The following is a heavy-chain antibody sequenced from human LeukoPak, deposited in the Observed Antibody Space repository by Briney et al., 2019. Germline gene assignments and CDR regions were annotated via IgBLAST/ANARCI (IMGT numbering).Heavy chain of an antibody. CDR2: ISSSSSTI. CDR1: GFTFSSYS. D-gene: IGHD3-3*01. CDR3: AGRITIFGVVLDY. V-gene: IGHV3-48*01. Sequence: GGSLRLSCAASGFTFSSYSMNWVRQAPGKGLEWVSYISSSSSTIYYADSVKGRFTISRDNAKNSLYLQMNSLRAEDTAVYYCAGRITIFGVVLDYWGQGTLVTVSS. J-gene: IGHJ4*02.